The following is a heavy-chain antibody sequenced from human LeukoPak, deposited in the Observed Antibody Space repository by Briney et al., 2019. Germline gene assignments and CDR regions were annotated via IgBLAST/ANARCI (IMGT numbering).Heavy chain of an antibody. Sequence: SETLSLTCAVYGGTFSGYYWSWIRQPPGKGLEWIGEINHSGSTIYNPSLKSRVTISVDTSNNQFSLKLSSVTAADTAVYYCARYPYSRAAIDYWGQGTLVTVCS. J-gene: IGHJ4*02. V-gene: IGHV4-34*01. CDR1: GGTFSGYY. CDR3: ARYPYSRAAIDY. CDR2: INHSGST. D-gene: IGHD6-13*01.